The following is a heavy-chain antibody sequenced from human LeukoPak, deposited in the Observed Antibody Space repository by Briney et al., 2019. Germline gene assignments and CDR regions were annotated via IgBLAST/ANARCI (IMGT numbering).Heavy chain of an antibody. Sequence: ASVKVSCKASGYTFTSYAMHWVRQAPGQRLEWMGWINAGNGNTKYSQKFQGRVTITRDTSASTAYMELSSLRSEDTAVYYCASISSHFLRPPYFAYWGQGTLVTVSS. CDR2: INAGNGNT. V-gene: IGHV1-3*01. D-gene: IGHD2/OR15-2a*01. J-gene: IGHJ4*02. CDR3: ASISSHFLRPPYFAY. CDR1: GYTFTSYA.